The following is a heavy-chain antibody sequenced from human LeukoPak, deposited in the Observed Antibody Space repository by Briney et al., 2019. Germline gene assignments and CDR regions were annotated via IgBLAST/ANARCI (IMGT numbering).Heavy chain of an antibody. Sequence: PGGSLRLSCAASGFTFSSYGMNWVRQAPGKGLEWVSSISSSSSYIYYADSVKGRFTISRDNAKNSLYLQMNSLRAEDTAVYYCARGYCSSTSCYPYYFDYWGQGTLVTVSS. CDR1: GFTFSSYG. D-gene: IGHD2-2*01. J-gene: IGHJ4*02. CDR2: ISSSSSYI. CDR3: ARGYCSSTSCYPYYFDY. V-gene: IGHV3-21*01.